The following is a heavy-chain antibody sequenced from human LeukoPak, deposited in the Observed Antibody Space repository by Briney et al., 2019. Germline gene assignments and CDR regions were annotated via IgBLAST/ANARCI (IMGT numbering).Heavy chain of an antibody. CDR3: AKALILGVVITYHGY. J-gene: IGHJ4*02. D-gene: IGHD3-3*01. V-gene: IGHV3-23*01. Sequence: GGSLRLSCAASGFTFSSYAMSWVRQAPGKGLEWVSAISGSGGSTYYADSVKGRFTISRDNSKNTLYLQMNSLRAEDTAVYYCAKALILGVVITYHGYWGQGTLVTVSS. CDR2: ISGSGGST. CDR1: GFTFSSYA.